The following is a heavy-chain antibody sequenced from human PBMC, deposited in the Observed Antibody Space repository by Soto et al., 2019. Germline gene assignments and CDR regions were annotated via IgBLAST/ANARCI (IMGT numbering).Heavy chain of an antibody. CDR1: GYSFTSYW. CDR2: IDPSDSYT. V-gene: IGHV5-10-1*01. J-gene: IGHJ6*02. D-gene: IGHD5-18*01. CDR3: ARQGYVARLRGYSYGGYYYYGMDV. Sequence: PGESLKISCKGSGYSFTSYWISWVRQMPGKGLEWMGRIDPSDSYTNYSPSFQGHVTISADKSISTAYLQWSSLKASDTAMYYCARQGYVARLRGYSYGGYYYYGMDVWGQGTTVTVSS.